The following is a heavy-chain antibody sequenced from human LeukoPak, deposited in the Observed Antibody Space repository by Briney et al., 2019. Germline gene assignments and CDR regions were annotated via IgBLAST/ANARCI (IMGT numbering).Heavy chain of an antibody. CDR2: LSGSGGST. J-gene: IGHJ3*02. CDR1: GFIVSINY. Sequence: GGSLRLSCAASGFIVSINYMSWVRRAPGKGLEWVSGLSGSGGSTYYTDSVKGRLTISRDNSKNTLYLQMNSLRAEDTAVYYCAKEMGYSSTYDAFDIWGQGTKVTVSS. CDR3: AKEMGYSSTYDAFDI. D-gene: IGHD6-13*01. V-gene: IGHV3-23*01.